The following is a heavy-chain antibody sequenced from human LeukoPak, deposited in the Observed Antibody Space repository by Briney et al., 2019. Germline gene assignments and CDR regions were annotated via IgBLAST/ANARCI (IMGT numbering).Heavy chain of an antibody. CDR3: ARGHHYYGSGTYGDY. Sequence: SETLSLTCTVSGGSISSYYWSWIRQPPGKGLEWIGYIYYSGSTNYNPSLKSRVTISVDTSKNQFSLKLSSVTAADTAVYYCARGHHYYGSGTYGDYWGQGTLVTVSS. CDR2: IYYSGST. D-gene: IGHD3-10*01. CDR1: GGSISSYY. J-gene: IGHJ4*02. V-gene: IGHV4-59*12.